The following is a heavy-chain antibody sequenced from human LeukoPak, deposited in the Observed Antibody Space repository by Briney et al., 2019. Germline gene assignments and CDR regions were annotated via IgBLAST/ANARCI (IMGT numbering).Heavy chain of an antibody. V-gene: IGHV4-39*01. CDR2: IYYSGST. J-gene: IGHJ6*03. D-gene: IGHD2-2*01. CDR1: GGSISSSSYY. CDR3: ARHHPYCSSTSCLFAYYYYMDV. Sequence: SETLSLTCTVSGGSISSSSYYWGWIRQPPGKGLEWIGSIYYSGSTYYNPSLKSRVTISVDTSKNQFSLKLSSVTAADTAVYYCARHHPYCSSTSCLFAYYYYMDVWGKGTTVTVSS.